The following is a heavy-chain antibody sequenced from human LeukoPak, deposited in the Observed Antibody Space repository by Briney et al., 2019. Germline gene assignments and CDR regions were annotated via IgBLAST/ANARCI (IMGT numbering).Heavy chain of an antibody. CDR2: INTDGGST. CDR1: GFTFSSYW. D-gene: IGHD5-18*01. CDR3: ARAKAQLPYTAMAPDDY. Sequence: GGSLRLSCAASGFTFSSYWMHWVRQAPGKGLVWVSRINTDGGSTSYADSVKGRFTISRDNAKNTLYLQMNSLRAEDTAVYYCARAKAQLPYTAMAPDDYWGQGTLVTVSS. V-gene: IGHV3-74*01. J-gene: IGHJ4*02.